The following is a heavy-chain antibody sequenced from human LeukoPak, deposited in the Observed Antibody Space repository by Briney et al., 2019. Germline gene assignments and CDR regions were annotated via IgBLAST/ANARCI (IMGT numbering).Heavy chain of an antibody. D-gene: IGHD2-2*01. CDR3: ARIFGCSSTTCYNWFDP. J-gene: IGHJ5*02. CDR1: GVTFSSSA. CDR2: IIPMFGTP. Sequence: GASVKVSCKTSGVTFSSSAISWVRQAPGQGLEWMGRIIPMFGTPNYAQKFQGRVTITADESTSTAYMELSSLRSEDTAVYYCARIFGCSSTTCYNWFDPWGQGTLVTVSS. V-gene: IGHV1-69*13.